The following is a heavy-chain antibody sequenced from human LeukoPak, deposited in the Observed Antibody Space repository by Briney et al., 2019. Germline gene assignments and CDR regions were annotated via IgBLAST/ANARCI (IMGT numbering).Heavy chain of an antibody. V-gene: IGHV1-46*01. D-gene: IGHD4-23*01. J-gene: IGHJ3*02. CDR1: GYTFTNYY. CDR3: AIVSPMTSVARGQGAFDI. CDR2: VNPNDGST. Sequence: ASVKVSCKGFGYTFTNYYMHWVRQAPGQGPEWMGIVNPNDGSTTYAQKFQGRVTMTRDMSTNTVYMELSSLRSDDTAEYFCAIVSPMTSVARGQGAFDIWGQGTMVIVSA.